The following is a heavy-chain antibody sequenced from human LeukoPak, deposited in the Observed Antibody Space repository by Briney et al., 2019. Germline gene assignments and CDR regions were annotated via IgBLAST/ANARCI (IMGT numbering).Heavy chain of an antibody. D-gene: IGHD6-13*01. CDR3: AREALVRTYFYYMDV. J-gene: IGHJ6*03. V-gene: IGHV3-23*01. CDR1: GFTFSSYA. Sequence: PGGSLRLSCAASGFTFSSYAMSWVRQAPGKGLEWVSAISGSGYSTYYADSVKGRFTISRDNSKNTLYLQMNSLRAEDTAVYYCAREALVRTYFYYMDVWGKGTTVTISS. CDR2: ISGSGYST.